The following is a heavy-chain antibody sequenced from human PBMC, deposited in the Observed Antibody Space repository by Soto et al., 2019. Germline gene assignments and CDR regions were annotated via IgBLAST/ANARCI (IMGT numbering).Heavy chain of an antibody. Sequence: GGSLRLSCADSVFTFSSDGMNWVRQAPGKGLEWVSYISSSGSTTHYPDSVRGRFTISRDNAKNSLFLQMSSLRVEDTAVYYCAPAPTGLDVWAQGTTVTVSS. J-gene: IGHJ6*02. CDR3: APAPTGLDV. CDR2: ISSSGSTT. V-gene: IGHV3-48*04. D-gene: IGHD1-1*01. CDR1: VFTFSSDG.